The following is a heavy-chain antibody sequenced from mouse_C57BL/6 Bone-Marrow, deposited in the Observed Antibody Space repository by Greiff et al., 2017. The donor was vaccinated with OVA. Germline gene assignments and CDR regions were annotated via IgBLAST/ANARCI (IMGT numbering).Heavy chain of an antibody. CDR1: GFNIKDDY. CDR3: TTYRY. V-gene: IGHV14-4*01. J-gene: IGHJ2*03. Sequence: VQLKQSGAELVRPGASVKLSCTASGFNIKDDYMHWVKERPEQGLEWIGWIDPENGDTEYASKFQGKATITADTSSKTVYLHLSSLTSEDTAVYDGTTYRYWGQGTSITVTS. CDR2: IDPENGDT.